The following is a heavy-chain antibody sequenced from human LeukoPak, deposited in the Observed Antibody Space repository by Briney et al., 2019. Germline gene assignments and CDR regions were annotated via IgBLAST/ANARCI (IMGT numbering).Heavy chain of an antibody. CDR3: AKRGHDFWSGYLPGHYFDY. V-gene: IGHV3-23*01. D-gene: IGHD3-3*01. CDR1: GFTFSSYA. Sequence: GGSLRLSCAASGFTFSSYAMSWVRQAPGTGLEWVSAISGSGGSTYYADSVKGRFTISRDNSKNTLYLQMNSLRAEDTAVYYCAKRGHDFWSGYLPGHYFDYWGQGTLVTVSS. CDR2: ISGSGGST. J-gene: IGHJ4*02.